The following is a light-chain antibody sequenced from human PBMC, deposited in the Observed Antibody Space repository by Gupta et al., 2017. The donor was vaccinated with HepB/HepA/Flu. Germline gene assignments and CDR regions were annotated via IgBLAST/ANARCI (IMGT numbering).Light chain of an antibody. V-gene: IGKV3-11*01. CDR2: GSS. J-gene: IGKJ4*01. CDR1: QSVGSN. Sequence: ETLLTQSPATLSLSPGERATLSCWASQSVGSNVAWYQQKPGQAPRLLMYGSSTRAAGIPARFSGSGSGTDFTLTISRLEPEDFAFYYCQQHNDWPLTFGGGTKVEI. CDR3: QQHNDWPLT.